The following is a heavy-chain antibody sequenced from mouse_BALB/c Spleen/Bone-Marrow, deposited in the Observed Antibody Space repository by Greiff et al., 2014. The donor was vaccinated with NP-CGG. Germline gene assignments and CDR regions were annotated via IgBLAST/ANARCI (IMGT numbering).Heavy chain of an antibody. D-gene: IGHD2-2*01. CDR1: GYEFTDYE. CDR2: IDPETGGT. J-gene: IGHJ4*01. CDR3: TREGIYFGYDVPMDY. V-gene: IGHV1-15*01. Sequence: VQVVESGAELVRPGASVTLSCKASGYEFTDYEMHWVKQTPVHGLEWIGSIDPETGGTAYNQNSKGKATLTADRSSTTAYMELRSLTSEDSAVYYCTREGIYFGYDVPMDYWGQGTSVTVSS.